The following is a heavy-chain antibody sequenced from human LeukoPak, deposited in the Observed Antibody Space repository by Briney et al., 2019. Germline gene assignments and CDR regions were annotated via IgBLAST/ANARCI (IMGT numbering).Heavy chain of an antibody. J-gene: IGHJ3*02. CDR3: ARGAAGKGDAFDI. CDR1: GYIFTGYY. CDR2: INPNSGGT. V-gene: IGHV1-2*04. D-gene: IGHD6-13*01. Sequence: PLASVKVSCKASGYIFTGYYMHWVRQAPGQGLERMGWINPNSGGTNYAQKFQGWVTMTRDTSNSTAYMELSRLRSDDTAVYYCARGAAGKGDAFDIWGQGTMVTVSS.